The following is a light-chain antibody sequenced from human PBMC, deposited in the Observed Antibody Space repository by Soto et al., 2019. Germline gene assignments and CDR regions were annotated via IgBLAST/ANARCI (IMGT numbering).Light chain of an antibody. CDR1: SGHSSYA. V-gene: IGLV4-69*01. CDR3: QTWGTGFQG. J-gene: IGLJ2*01. Sequence: QLVLTQPPSASASLGASVKLTCTLSSGHSSYAIAWHQKQPKKGPRYLMDLNNDGSHTKGDGIPDRFSGSSSGAERYLIISSLQSEDEADYYCQTWGTGFQGFGGGTKLTVL. CDR2: LNNDGSH.